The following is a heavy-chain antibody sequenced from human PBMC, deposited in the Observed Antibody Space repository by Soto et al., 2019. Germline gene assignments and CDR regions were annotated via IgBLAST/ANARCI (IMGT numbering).Heavy chain of an antibody. CDR2: INHSGST. Sequence: SETLSLTCAVYGESFSGYYWSWIRQPPGKGLEWIGEINHSGSTNYNPSLKSRVTISVDTSKNQFSLKLSSVTAADTAVYYCARGRSAYYYDRSGELSYWGQGTLVTVSS. CDR3: ARGRSAYYYDRSGELSY. D-gene: IGHD3-22*01. V-gene: IGHV4-34*01. J-gene: IGHJ4*02. CDR1: GESFSGYY.